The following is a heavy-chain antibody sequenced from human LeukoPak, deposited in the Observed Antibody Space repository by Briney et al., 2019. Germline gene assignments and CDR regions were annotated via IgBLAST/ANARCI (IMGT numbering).Heavy chain of an antibody. Sequence: GGSPRLSCAASGFTFRTYWMTWVRQAPGKGLEWVANINPDGSAKHYADSVKGRFTISRDNAENTVYLQMNSLSAEDTAVYYCTFSSYGDHIGVDAFDIWGQGTMVTVSS. CDR1: GFTFRTYW. CDR3: TFSSYGDHIGVDAFDI. V-gene: IGHV3-7*02. CDR2: INPDGSAK. J-gene: IGHJ3*02. D-gene: IGHD4-17*01.